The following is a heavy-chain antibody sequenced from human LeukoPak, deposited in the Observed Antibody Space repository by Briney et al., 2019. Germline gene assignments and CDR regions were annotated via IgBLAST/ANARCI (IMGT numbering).Heavy chain of an antibody. D-gene: IGHD2-2*01. CDR1: GGSFSGYY. Sequence: PSETLSLTCAVYGGSFSGYYWSWIRQPPGKGLEWIGEINHSGSTNYNPSLKSRVTISVDTSKNQFSLKLSSVTAADTAVYYCARGEVVPAAIMASGYWFDPWGQGTLVTVSS. J-gene: IGHJ5*02. V-gene: IGHV4-34*01. CDR2: INHSGST. CDR3: ARGEVVPAAIMASGYWFDP.